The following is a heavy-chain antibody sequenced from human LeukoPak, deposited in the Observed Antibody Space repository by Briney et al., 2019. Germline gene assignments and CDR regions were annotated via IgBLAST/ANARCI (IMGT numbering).Heavy chain of an antibody. CDR3: ARERLVGGPIDY. CDR1: GFTFSSYG. CDR2: ISYDGSNK. J-gene: IGHJ4*02. D-gene: IGHD3-10*01. Sequence: GGSLRLSCAASGFTFSSYGMHWVRQAPGKGLEWVAVISYDGSNKYYVDSVKGRFTISRDNSKNTLYLQMNSLRAEDTAVYYCARERLVGGPIDYWGQGTLVTVSS. V-gene: IGHV3-30*03.